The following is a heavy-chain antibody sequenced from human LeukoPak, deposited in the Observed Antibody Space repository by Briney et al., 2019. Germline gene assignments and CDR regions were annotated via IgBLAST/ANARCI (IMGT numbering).Heavy chain of an antibody. D-gene: IGHD6-19*01. CDR1: GLTFSDYY. Sequence: PGGSLRLSCAASGLTFSDYYMSWIRQAPGKGLEWVSYISSSGSTIYYADSVKGRFTISRDNAKNSLYLQMNSLRAEDTAVYYCARRIYSSGWDDAFDIWGQGTMVTVSS. CDR3: ARRIYSSGWDDAFDI. CDR2: ISSSGSTI. J-gene: IGHJ3*02. V-gene: IGHV3-11*01.